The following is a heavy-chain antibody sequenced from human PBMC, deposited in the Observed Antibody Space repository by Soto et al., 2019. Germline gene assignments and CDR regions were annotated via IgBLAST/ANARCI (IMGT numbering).Heavy chain of an antibody. J-gene: IGHJ6*02. Sequence: SETLSLTCTVSGGSISSYYWSWIRQPPGKGLEWIGYIYYSGSTNYNPSLKSRVTISVDTSKNQFSLKLSSVTAADTAVYYCAIDHLLYSSSSYYGMDVWGQGTTVTVSS. D-gene: IGHD6-6*01. CDR3: AIDHLLYSSSSYYGMDV. CDR2: IYYSGST. V-gene: IGHV4-59*12. CDR1: GGSISSYY.